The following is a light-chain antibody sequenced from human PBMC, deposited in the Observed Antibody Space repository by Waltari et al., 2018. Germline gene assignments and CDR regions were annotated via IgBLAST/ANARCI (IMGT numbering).Light chain of an antibody. CDR1: SSDVGGYNY. J-gene: IGLJ1*01. CDR3: SSYTSSSTYV. CDR2: EVS. V-gene: IGLV2-14*01. Sequence: QSALTQPASVSGSPGQSITISCTGTSSDVGGYNYASWYQQHPGTAPKLMISEVSNRPAGVSNRFSGSKSGNTASLTISVRQAEDEADYYCSSYTSSSTYVFGTGTKVTVL.